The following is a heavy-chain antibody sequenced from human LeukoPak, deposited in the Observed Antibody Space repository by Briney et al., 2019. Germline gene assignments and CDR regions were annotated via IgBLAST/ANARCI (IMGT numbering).Heavy chain of an antibody. D-gene: IGHD6-13*01. CDR1: GGSISSGGYY. J-gene: IGHJ4*02. Sequence: SETLSLTCTVSGGSISSGGYYWSWIRQHPGKGLECIGYILYSGSAYYNPSLRSRVTMSADTSKNQFSLNLTSVSAADTAVYYCARRWQQLVLDYWGQGTLVTVSS. CDR3: ARRWQQLVLDY. V-gene: IGHV4-31*03. CDR2: ILYSGSA.